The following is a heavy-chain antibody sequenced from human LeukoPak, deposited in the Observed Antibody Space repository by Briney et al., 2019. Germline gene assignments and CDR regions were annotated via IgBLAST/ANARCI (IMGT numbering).Heavy chain of an antibody. V-gene: IGHV3-30*18. CDR3: AKPPRDYYYYAMDV. J-gene: IGHJ6*02. CDR1: GFTFSGCG. Sequence: GESLRLSCAASGFTFSGCGMHWVRQAPGKGLEWVAVISHDGSKKYYADSVKDRFTISRDDSKNTLYLQMNNLRDEDTAVYYCAKPPRDYYYYAMDVWGQGTTVTVSS. CDR2: ISHDGSKK.